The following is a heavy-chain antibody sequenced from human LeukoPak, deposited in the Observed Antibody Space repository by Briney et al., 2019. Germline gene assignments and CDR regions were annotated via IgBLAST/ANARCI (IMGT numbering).Heavy chain of an antibody. CDR3: ARVSPPDRYYYDSSGYMDY. D-gene: IGHD3-22*01. V-gene: IGHV3-30-3*01. CDR1: GFTFSSYA. CDR2: ISYDGSNN. J-gene: IGHJ4*02. Sequence: GGSLRLSCAASGFTFSSYAMHWVRQAPGKGLEWVAVISYDGSNNYYADSVKGRFTISRDNSKNTLYLQMNSLRAEDTAVYYCARVSPPDRYYYDSSGYMDYWGQGTLVTVSS.